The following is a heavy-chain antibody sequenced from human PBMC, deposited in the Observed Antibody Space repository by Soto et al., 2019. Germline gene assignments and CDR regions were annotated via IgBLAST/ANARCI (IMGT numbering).Heavy chain of an antibody. CDR3: VKGDSSGYYSFDY. CDR2: IIPILGIA. J-gene: IGHJ4*02. Sequence: QVQLVQSGAEVTKPGSSVKVSCKASGGTFSSYTISWVRQAPGQGLEWMGRIIPILGIANYAQKFQGRVTITADKSTSTAYMELSSLRSEDTAVYYCVKGDSSGYYSFDYWGQGTLVTVSS. V-gene: IGHV1-69*02. CDR1: GGTFSSYT. D-gene: IGHD3-22*01.